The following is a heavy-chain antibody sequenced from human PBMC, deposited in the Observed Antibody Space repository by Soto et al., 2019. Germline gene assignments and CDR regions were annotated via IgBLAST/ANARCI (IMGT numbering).Heavy chain of an antibody. CDR1: GGSISSYY. J-gene: IGHJ3*02. CDR2: IYYSGST. D-gene: IGHD3-10*01. CDR3: ARRYGSAFDI. V-gene: IGHV4-59*01. Sequence: QVQLQESGPGLVKPSETQSLTCTVSGGSISSYYWSWIRQPPGKGLEWIGYIYYSGSTNYNPSLKSRVTISVDTSKNQFSLKLSSVTAADTAVYYCARRYGSAFDIWGQGTMVTVSS.